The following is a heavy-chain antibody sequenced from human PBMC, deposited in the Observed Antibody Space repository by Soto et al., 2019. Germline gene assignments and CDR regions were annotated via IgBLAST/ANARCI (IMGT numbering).Heavy chain of an antibody. CDR3: ARASGIYSSSSELDY. Sequence: GGSLRLSCAASGFTFSSYAMHWVRQAPGKGLEWVAVISYDESNKYYADSVKGRFTISRDNSKNTQYLQMNSLRAEDTAVYYCARASGIYSSSSELDYWGQGTLVTVSS. CDR2: ISYDESNK. CDR1: GFTFSSYA. V-gene: IGHV3-30-3*01. D-gene: IGHD6-13*01. J-gene: IGHJ4*02.